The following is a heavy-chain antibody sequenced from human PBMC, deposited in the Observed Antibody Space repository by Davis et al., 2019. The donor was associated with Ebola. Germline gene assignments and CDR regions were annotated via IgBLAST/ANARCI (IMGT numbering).Heavy chain of an antibody. D-gene: IGHD1-26*01. V-gene: IGHV3-53*01. Sequence: GESLKISCAASGFTINDKCISWVRQAPVKGLEWVSVICDGGTTYYADSVKGRFTISRDNSKNTVYLQMNNLRVEDTAVYFCAKDGGDEVGVTSNCWGQGTLVTVSS. CDR3: AKDGGDEVGVTSNC. CDR2: ICDGGTT. J-gene: IGHJ4*02. CDR1: GFTINDKC.